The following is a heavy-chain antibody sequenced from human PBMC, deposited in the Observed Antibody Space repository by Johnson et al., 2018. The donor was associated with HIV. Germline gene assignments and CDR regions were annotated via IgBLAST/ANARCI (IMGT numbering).Heavy chain of an antibody. CDR2: ISYDGSNK. J-gene: IGHJ3*02. D-gene: IGHD3-3*01. CDR3: AKDRGITIFGPVIWGEPPDAFDI. CDR1: GFTFSNFD. V-gene: IGHV3-30*18. Sequence: QVQLVESGGGVVQPGGSLRLSCAASGFTFSNFDMDWVRQAPGRGLEWIVSISYDGSNKYYADSVKGRFTISRDNSKNTLYLQMNSLRAEDTAVYYCAKDRGITIFGPVIWGEPPDAFDIWGQGTMVTVSS.